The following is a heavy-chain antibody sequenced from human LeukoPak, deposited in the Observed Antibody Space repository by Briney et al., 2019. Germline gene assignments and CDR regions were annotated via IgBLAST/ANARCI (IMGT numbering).Heavy chain of an antibody. D-gene: IGHD2-2*02. V-gene: IGHV1-69*01. Sequence: GASVKVSCKASGGTFSSYAISWVRQAPGQGLEWMGGIIPIFGTANYAQKFQGRVTITADESTSTAYMELSSLRSEDTAVYYCARAGSGCSSTSCYMASADYYYGMDVWGQGTTVTVSS. CDR3: ARAGSGCSSTSCYMASADYYYGMDV. CDR2: IIPIFGTA. J-gene: IGHJ6*02. CDR1: GGTFSSYA.